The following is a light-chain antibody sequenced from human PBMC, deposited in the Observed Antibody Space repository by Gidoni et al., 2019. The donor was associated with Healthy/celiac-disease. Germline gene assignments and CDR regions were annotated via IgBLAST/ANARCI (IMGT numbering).Light chain of an antibody. Sequence: SYELTQPPSVSVSPGQTASITCSGDKLGNKYVSWYRQRPGQSPVLVIYQDNKRPSGIPERFSGSNSGNTATLTISGTQAVDEADYYCQAWDSSTTHVLFGGGTKLTVL. V-gene: IGLV3-1*01. CDR2: QDN. CDR3: QAWDSSTTHVL. J-gene: IGLJ2*01. CDR1: KLGNKY.